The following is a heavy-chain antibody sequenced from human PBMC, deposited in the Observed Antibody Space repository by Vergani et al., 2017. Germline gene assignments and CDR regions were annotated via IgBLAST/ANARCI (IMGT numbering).Heavy chain of an antibody. CDR3: ARGGLYSFYYFMNV. CDR1: GFRSDQFG. V-gene: IGHV3-20*01. J-gene: IGHJ6*03. D-gene: IGHD2/OR15-2a*01. CDR2: ISFNGLTV. Sequence: EVELVDSGGKVVRPGGSLRLSCVASGFRSDQFGTMWVRQSPGKGPEWVAGISFNGLTVGYSESVEGRFTISSDNSKKSLFLQMSNVRAEDTASYHCARGGLYSFYYFMNVWGNGTTVKVSS.